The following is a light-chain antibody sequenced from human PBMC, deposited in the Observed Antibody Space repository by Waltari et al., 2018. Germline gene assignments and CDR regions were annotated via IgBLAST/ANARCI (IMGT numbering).Light chain of an antibody. CDR3: CSYAGSSTPVV. CDR2: DVI. Sequence: QSALTQPASVSGSPGQSITIPCTGTSSAAGAYNYVSWYQQHPGKAPKIILYDVIKRPSGVSNRFSGSKSGNTASLTISGLQAEDEADYYCCSYAGSSTPVVSGGGTKLTVL. J-gene: IGLJ2*01. V-gene: IGLV2-23*02. CDR1: SSAAGAYNY.